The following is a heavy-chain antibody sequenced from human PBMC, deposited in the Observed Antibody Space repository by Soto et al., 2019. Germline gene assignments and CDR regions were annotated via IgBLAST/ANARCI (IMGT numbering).Heavy chain of an antibody. Sequence: QEQLVQSGAEVKKPGASVKVSCKASGYTFSGYYIHWLRQAPGQGLEWMGWINPNSGGTNYAQKFQGRVTVNREPPTSTAYMELSRLTSDDTAVYYCARSLTEGYCTITGCYTRPLYGMDVWGQGTTVTVSS. CDR3: ARSLTEGYCTITGCYTRPLYGMDV. D-gene: IGHD2-2*02. V-gene: IGHV1-2*02. CDR1: GYTFSGYY. J-gene: IGHJ6*02. CDR2: INPNSGGT.